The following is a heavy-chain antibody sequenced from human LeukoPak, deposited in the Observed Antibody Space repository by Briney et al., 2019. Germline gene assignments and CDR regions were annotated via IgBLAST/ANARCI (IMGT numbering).Heavy chain of an antibody. CDR1: GATFSDYA. D-gene: IGHD5-12*01. CDR3: ARGDIVATIHYYYYYMDV. J-gene: IGHJ6*03. Sequence: SVKVSCKASGATFSDYALNWVRQAPGQGLEWMGGIIPIFGTANYAQKFQGRVTITADKSTSTAYMELSSLRSEDTAVYYCARGDIVATIHYYYYYMDVWGKGTTVTVSS. V-gene: IGHV1-69*06. CDR2: IIPIFGTA.